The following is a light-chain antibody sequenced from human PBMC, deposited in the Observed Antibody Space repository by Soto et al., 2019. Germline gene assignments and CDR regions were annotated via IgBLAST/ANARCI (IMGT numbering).Light chain of an antibody. Sequence: QSVLTHPASVSGSPGQSITISCTGTSSDVGGYNYVSRYQQHPGKAPKLMIYDVSNRPSGVSNRFSGSKSGNTASLTISGLQAEDEADYYCSSYTSSSTPFVFGTGTKVTVL. CDR3: SSYTSSSTPFV. CDR1: SSDVGGYNY. V-gene: IGLV2-14*01. J-gene: IGLJ1*01. CDR2: DVS.